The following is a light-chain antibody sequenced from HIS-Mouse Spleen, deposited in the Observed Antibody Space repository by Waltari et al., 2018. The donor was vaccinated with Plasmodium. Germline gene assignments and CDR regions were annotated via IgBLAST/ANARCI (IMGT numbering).Light chain of an antibody. J-gene: IGKJ4*01. Sequence: DIQMTQSPSSLSASVGDRATITCQASQDISNYLNWYQQKPGKAPKLLIYDASKLETGVPSRFSGSGSGTDFTFTISSLQPEDIATYYCQQYDNLPPRTFGGGTKVEIK. CDR1: QDISNY. CDR2: DAS. V-gene: IGKV1-33*01. CDR3: QQYDNLPPRT.